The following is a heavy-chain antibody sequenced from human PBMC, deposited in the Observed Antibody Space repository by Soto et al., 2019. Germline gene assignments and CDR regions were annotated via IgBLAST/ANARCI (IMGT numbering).Heavy chain of an antibody. D-gene: IGHD5-12*01. V-gene: IGHV1-18*01. Sequence: QVQLVQSGAEVTEPGASVKVSCKASGYTFTGFGISWVRQANGQGLEWMGSINTYNGNTNYAQILQGRVTLTTDTSTNTAYMELRSLRSDDTAVYYCARGAGGYNPLYWGQGTLVTVSS. CDR2: INTYNGNT. CDR1: GYTFTGFG. CDR3: ARGAGGYNPLY. J-gene: IGHJ4*02.